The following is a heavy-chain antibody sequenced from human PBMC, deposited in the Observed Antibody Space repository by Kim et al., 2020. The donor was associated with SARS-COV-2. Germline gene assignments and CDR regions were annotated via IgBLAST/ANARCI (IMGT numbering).Heavy chain of an antibody. CDR2: IWYDGSNK. V-gene: IGHV3-33*01. CDR1: GFTFSSYG. CDR3: ARNYYEGYYYYGMDV. Sequence: GGSLRLSCAASGFTFSSYGMHWVRQAPGKGLEWVAVIWYDGSNKYYADSVKGRFTISRDNSKNTLYLQMNSLRAEDTAVYYCARNYYEGYYYYGMDVWGQGTTVTVSS. J-gene: IGHJ6*02. D-gene: IGHD3-22*01.